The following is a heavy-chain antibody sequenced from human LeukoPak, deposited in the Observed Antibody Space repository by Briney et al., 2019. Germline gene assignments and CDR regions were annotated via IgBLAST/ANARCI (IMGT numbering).Heavy chain of an antibody. CDR3: ARGEGSLFDY. CDR2: IYHSGST. D-gene: IGHD2-21*01. Sequence: KSSETLSLTCAVSGGSISSGGYSWSWIRQPPGKGLEWIGYIYHSGSTYYNPSLKSRVTISVDRSKNQFSLKLSSVTAADTAVDYCARGEGSLFDYLGQGTLVTVSS. J-gene: IGHJ4*02. V-gene: IGHV4-30-2*01. CDR1: GGSISSGGYS.